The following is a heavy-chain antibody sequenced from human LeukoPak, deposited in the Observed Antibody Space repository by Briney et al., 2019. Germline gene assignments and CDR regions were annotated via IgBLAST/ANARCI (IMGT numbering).Heavy chain of an antibody. V-gene: IGHV1-2*02. Sequence: ASVKVSCKASGYTFTGYYMHWVRQAPGQGLEWMGWINPNGGGTNYAQKFQGRVTMTRDTSISTAYMELSRLRSDDTAVYYCATEHYYDSSGYLDYWGQGTLVTVSS. CDR1: GYTFTGYY. CDR3: ATEHYYDSSGYLDY. J-gene: IGHJ4*02. CDR2: INPNGGGT. D-gene: IGHD3-22*01.